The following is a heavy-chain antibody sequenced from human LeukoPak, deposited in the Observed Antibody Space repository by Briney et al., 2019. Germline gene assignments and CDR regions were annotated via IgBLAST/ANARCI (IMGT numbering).Heavy chain of an antibody. CDR1: GGSISGGGYS. V-gene: IGHV4-30-2*01. CDR2: IYHSGST. CDR3: ARIVVVAAAVDNWFDP. J-gene: IGHJ5*02. Sequence: PSETLSLTCAVSGGSISGGGYSWSWIRQPPGKGLEWIGYIYHSGSTYYNPSLKSRVTISVDRSKNQFSLKLSSVTAADTAVYYCARIVVVAAAVDNWFDPWGQGTLVTVSS. D-gene: IGHD2-15*01.